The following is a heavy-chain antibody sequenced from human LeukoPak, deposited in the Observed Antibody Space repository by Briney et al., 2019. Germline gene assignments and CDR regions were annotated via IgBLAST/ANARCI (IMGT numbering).Heavy chain of an antibody. J-gene: IGHJ4*02. CDR2: ISGSGGST. CDR1: VFTFSSYA. CDR3: ALTLRIAAAGNGEHDY. D-gene: IGHD6-13*01. Sequence: GGSLRLSCAASVFTFSSYAMSWVRQAPGKGLEWVSAISGSGGSTYYADSVKGRFTISRDNSKNTLYLQMNSLRAEDTAVYYCALTLRIAAAGNGEHDYWGQGTLVTVSS. V-gene: IGHV3-23*01.